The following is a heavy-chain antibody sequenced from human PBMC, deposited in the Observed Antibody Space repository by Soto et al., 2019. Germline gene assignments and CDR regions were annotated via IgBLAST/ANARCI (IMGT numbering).Heavy chain of an antibody. CDR3: AKARGFYCSSTSCYYSGYELPRSYGMDV. D-gene: IGHD2-2*01. CDR2: ISYDGNNK. Sequence: RGSLRLSCSASVFTFSSYGMHWVRQAPGKGLEWVAVISYDGNNKYYADSVKGRFTISRDNSKNTLYLQMNSLRAEDTAVYYCAKARGFYCSSTSCYYSGYELPRSYGMDVWGQGTTVTVSS. J-gene: IGHJ6*02. CDR1: VFTFSSYG. V-gene: IGHV3-30*18.